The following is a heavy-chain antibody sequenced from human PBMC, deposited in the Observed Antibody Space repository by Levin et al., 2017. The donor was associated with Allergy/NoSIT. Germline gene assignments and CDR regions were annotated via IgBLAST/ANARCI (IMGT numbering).Heavy chain of an antibody. CDR2: ISGGGETT. Sequence: PGGSLRLSCAASGFTFSSYAMSWVRQAPGKGLEWVSTISGGGETTYYADSVKGRFTISRDNSKNMLYLHMDSLRAEDTAIFYCAKYGPGSSGKYWGQGILVTVSS. J-gene: IGHJ4*02. CDR1: GFTFSSYA. CDR3: AKYGPGSSGKY. V-gene: IGHV3-23*01. D-gene: IGHD6-19*01.